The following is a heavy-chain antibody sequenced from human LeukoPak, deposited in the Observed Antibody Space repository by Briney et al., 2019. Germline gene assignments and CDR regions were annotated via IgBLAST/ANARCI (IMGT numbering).Heavy chain of an antibody. CDR2: IYYSGST. V-gene: IGHV4-59*01. CDR1: GGSISSYY. J-gene: IGHJ5*02. CDR3: ARVPLGGPQYWFDP. Sequence: SETLSLTCTVSGGSISSYYWSWIRQPPGKGLEWLGYIYYSGSTNYNPSLKSRVTISVDTSKNQFSLKLSSVTAADTAVYYCARVPLGGPQYWFDPWGQGTLVTVSS.